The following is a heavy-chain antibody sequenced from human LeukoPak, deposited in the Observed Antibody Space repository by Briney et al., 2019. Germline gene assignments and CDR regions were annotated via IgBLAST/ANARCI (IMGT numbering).Heavy chain of an antibody. J-gene: IGHJ3*02. CDR1: GGSFSGYY. CDR2: INHSGST. CDR3: ARDSAMILDAFDI. D-gene: IGHD3-22*01. V-gene: IGHV4-34*01. Sequence: NPSETLSLTCAVYGGSFSGYYWSWIRQPPGKGLEWIGEINHSGSTNYNPSLKSRVTISVDTSKNQFSLKLSSVTAADTAVYYCARDSAMILDAFDIWGQGTMVTVSS.